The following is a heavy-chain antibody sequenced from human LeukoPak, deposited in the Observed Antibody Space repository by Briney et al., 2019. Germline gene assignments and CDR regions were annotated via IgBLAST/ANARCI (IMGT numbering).Heavy chain of an antibody. Sequence: ASVRVSCKASGYTFIDYYLHWVRQAPGQGLEWMGWINPKSGGTYYVQKFQGRVPMTRDTSISTVYMEVSRLTSDDTAVYYCARDNSMTEFDYWGQGRLVTVSS. V-gene: IGHV1-2*02. CDR1: GYTFIDYY. CDR2: INPKSGGT. J-gene: IGHJ4*02. CDR3: ARDNSMTEFDY.